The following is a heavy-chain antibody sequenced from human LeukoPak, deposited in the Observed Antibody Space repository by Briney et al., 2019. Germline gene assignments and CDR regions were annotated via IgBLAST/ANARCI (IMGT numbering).Heavy chain of an antibody. CDR3: ARRPFDSSGIPIDY. V-gene: IGHV4-61*02. CDR2: IYASGST. Sequence: PSETLSLTCTVSGGSISSGSYYWSWIRQPAGKGLEWIGRIYASGSTNYNPSLKSRVTISVDTSKNQFSLKLTSVTAADTAVYYCARRPFDSSGIPIDYWGQGTLVTVSS. D-gene: IGHD3-22*01. J-gene: IGHJ4*02. CDR1: GGSISSGSYY.